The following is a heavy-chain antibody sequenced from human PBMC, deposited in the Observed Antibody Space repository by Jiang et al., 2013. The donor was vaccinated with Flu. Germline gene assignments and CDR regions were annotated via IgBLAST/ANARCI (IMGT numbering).Heavy chain of an antibody. Sequence: VQLVESGGGVVQPGRSLRLSCAASGFTFSSYEMDWVRQAPGKGLEWVALMLHDGSHEYYAHSVKGRFTISRDNSKNTLYLQMNSLRAEDTAVYYCARRTVAGTYYYYG. CDR3: ARRTVAGTYYYYG. V-gene: IGHV3-30-3*01. CDR2: MLHDGSHE. CDR1: GFTFSSYE. J-gene: IGHJ6*01. D-gene: IGHD6-19*01.